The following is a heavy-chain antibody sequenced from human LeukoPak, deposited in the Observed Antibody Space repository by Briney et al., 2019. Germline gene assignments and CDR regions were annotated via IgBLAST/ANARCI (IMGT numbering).Heavy chain of an antibody. Sequence: PGGSLRLSCAASGFTFNNYAMSWVRQAPEKGLEWVSGISGSAGTTFYADSVKGRFTISRDNSKNTLYLQMNSLRAEDTAVYYCAKDIRSSSLYDYWGQGTLVTVSS. CDR1: GFTFNNYA. CDR2: ISGSAGTT. J-gene: IGHJ4*02. V-gene: IGHV3-23*01. D-gene: IGHD6-6*01. CDR3: AKDIRSSSLYDY.